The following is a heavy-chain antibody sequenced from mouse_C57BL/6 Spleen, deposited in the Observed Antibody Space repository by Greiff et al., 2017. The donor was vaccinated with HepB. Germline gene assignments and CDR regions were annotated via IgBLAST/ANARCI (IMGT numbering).Heavy chain of an antibody. J-gene: IGHJ2*01. D-gene: IGHD3-1*01. CDR3: ARTSSVYEFYFAY. CDR1: GYAFSSYW. CDR2: IYPGDGDT. Sequence: QVQLQQSGPELVMPGASVKISCKASGYAFSSYWMHWVKQRPGKGLEWIGGIYPGDGDTNYNPKFKGKATLTVDKSSSTAYMQLSSLTSEDSAVYFGARTSSVYEFYFAYWGQGTLVTVSS. V-gene: IGHV1-82*01.